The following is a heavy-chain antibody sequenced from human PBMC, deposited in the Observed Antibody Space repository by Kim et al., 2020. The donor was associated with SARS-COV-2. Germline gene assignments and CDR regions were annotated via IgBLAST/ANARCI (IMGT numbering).Heavy chain of an antibody. CDR1: GFIFGDYA. D-gene: IGHD3-10*01. V-gene: IGHV3-9*01. CDR2: LAWNSGDI. CDR3: AKDMSGFGSGSSFDF. J-gene: IGHJ4*02. Sequence: GGSLRLSCAASGFIFGDYAMHWVRQAPGKGLEWVSGLAWNSGDIGSSDSVKGRFTISRDNAKNTLYLQMNSLRPEDTALYFCAKDMSGFGSGSSFDFWGQGVLVTVSS.